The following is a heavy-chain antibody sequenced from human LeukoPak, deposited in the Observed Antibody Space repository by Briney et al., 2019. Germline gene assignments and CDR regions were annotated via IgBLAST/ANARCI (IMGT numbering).Heavy chain of an antibody. V-gene: IGHV4-59*01. CDR1: GGSISSYY. CDR2: IYYSGST. Sequence: SETLSLTCTVSGGSISSYYWSWIRQPPGKGLEWLGYIYYSGSTTYNPSLKSRVPISVDTSKNQFSLKLTSVNAADPAVFNCAGGTYYYCSGDGFHYYYYDMDVWGKGTTVTVSS. J-gene: IGHJ6*03. CDR3: AGGTYYYCSGDGFHYYYYDMDV. D-gene: IGHD3-10*01.